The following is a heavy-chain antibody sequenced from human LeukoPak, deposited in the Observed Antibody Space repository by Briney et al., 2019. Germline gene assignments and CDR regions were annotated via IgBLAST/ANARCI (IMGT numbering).Heavy chain of an antibody. V-gene: IGHV1-2*02. D-gene: IGHD3-10*01. CDR3: ARGMGSDYYGSGSYYNYYYYYMDV. CDR1: GYTFTSYY. Sequence: ASVKVSCKASGYTFTSYYMHWVRQAPGQGLEWMGWINPNSGGTNYAQKFQGRVTMTRDTSIGTAYMELSRLRSDDTAVYYCARGMGSDYYGSGSYYNYYYYYMDVWGKGTTVTVSS. J-gene: IGHJ6*03. CDR2: INPNSGGT.